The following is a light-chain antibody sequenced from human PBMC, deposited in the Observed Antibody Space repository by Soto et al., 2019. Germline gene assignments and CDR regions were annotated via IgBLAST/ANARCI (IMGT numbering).Light chain of an antibody. CDR3: TSYTTSSTYV. CDR1: SSDVGAYDY. CDR2: EVN. V-gene: IGLV2-14*01. J-gene: IGLJ1*01. Sequence: GSPGQSITISCTGTSSDVGAYDYVSWYQQSPGKAPKVMIYEVNNRPSGVSDRFSGSKSGNTASLTISGLQAEDEADYYCTSYTTSSTYVFGTGTKVTVL.